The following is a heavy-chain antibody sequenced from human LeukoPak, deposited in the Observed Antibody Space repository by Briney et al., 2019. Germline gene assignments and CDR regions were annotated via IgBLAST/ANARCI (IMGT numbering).Heavy chain of an antibody. CDR3: ARDVDTAMAYFDY. D-gene: IGHD5-18*01. V-gene: IGHV1-69*13. J-gene: IGHJ4*02. CDR2: IIPIFGTA. Sequence: ASVKVSCKAPGGTFSSYAISWVRQAPGQGLEWMGGIIPIFGTANYAQKFQGRVTITADESTSTAYMELSSLRSEDTAVYYCARDVDTAMAYFDYWGQGTLVTVSS. CDR1: GGTFSSYA.